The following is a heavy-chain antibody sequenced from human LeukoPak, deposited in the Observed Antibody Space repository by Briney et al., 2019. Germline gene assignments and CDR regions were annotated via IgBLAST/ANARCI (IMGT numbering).Heavy chain of an antibody. CDR2: VSPYNGQG. V-gene: IGHV1-18*04. CDR3: ARDTAVAGPFRDFDY. J-gene: IGHJ4*02. D-gene: IGHD6-19*01. CDR1: GYTFHNYA. Sequence: GASVKVSCKGSGYTFHNYAINWVRQAPGQGLEWMGWVSPYNGQGKYAQKFQGRVTLTTDTPATTAHMELRSLTSDDTAVYYCARDTAVAGPFRDFDYWGQGTLVTVSS.